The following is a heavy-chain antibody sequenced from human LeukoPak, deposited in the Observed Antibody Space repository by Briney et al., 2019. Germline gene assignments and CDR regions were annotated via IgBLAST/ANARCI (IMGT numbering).Heavy chain of an antibody. J-gene: IGHJ5*02. CDR3: ARERQQLVLAWFDP. CDR2: IYTSGST. D-gene: IGHD6-13*01. Sequence: PSETLSLTCTVSGGSISSYYWSWIRQPAGKGLEWIGRIYTSGSTNYNPSLKSRVTMSVDTSKNQFSLKPSSVTAADTAVYYCARERQQLVLAWFDPWGQGTLVTVSS. V-gene: IGHV4-4*07. CDR1: GGSISSYY.